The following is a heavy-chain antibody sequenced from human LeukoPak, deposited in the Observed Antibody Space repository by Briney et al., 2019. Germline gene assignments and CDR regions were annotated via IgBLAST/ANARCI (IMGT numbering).Heavy chain of an antibody. CDR3: ARDSNYQPDF. D-gene: IGHD4-11*01. CDR1: GFALSSHW. Sequence: TGGSLRLSCAASGFALSSHWMTWVRQVPGRGPEWVANVNRDGSETYYLDSVMGRFTISRDNAKNTLYLQMSSLRAEDTAVYYCARDSNYQPDFWGQGTLVIVSS. J-gene: IGHJ4*02. V-gene: IGHV3-7*01. CDR2: VNRDGSET.